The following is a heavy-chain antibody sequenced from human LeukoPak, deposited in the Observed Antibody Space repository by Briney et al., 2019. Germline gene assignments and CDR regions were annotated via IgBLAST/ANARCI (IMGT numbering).Heavy chain of an antibody. D-gene: IGHD3-22*01. CDR1: GVFINSNTYS. CDR3: ARRGKYYYDSSGYH. CDR2: ISYTGNT. Sequence: SETLSLTCTVSGVFINSNTYSWGWIRQPPGGGLEWIGTISYTGNTYYNPSLKSRVTISVDTSKNQFSLKLSSVTAADTAVYYCARRGKYYYDSSGYHWGQGTLVTVSS. V-gene: IGHV4-39*07. J-gene: IGHJ4*02.